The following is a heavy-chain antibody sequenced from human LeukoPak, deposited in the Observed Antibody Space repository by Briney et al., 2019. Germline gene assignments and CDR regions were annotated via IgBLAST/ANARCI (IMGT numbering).Heavy chain of an antibody. CDR3: ARDFGGGWFDP. V-gene: IGHV3-21*01. Sequence: GGSLRLSCAASGFTFSNYNMNWVRQAPGKGLEWVSSISSSSTYIYYADSLKGRFTISRDNAKNSLYVEKNSLRAEDTAVYYCARDFGGGWFDPWGQGTLVTVSS. CDR2: ISSSSTYI. CDR1: GFTFSNYN. D-gene: IGHD3-10*01. J-gene: IGHJ5*02.